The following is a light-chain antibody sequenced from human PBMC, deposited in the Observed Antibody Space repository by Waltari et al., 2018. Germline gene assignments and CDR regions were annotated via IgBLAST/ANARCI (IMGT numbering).Light chain of an antibody. Sequence: QSPSSLSASVGDRVLREGGESQGIKSNLNWYQQQSGPGPKILVSSVNRLDTGVPSRFSGRGEGSEFTLSSNNRQPEEWEKDYWQQCNSWQGKFGQGTKVEF. J-gene: IGKJ1*01. CDR3: QQCNSWQGK. CDR1: QGIKSN. CDR2: SVN. V-gene: IGKV1-39*01.